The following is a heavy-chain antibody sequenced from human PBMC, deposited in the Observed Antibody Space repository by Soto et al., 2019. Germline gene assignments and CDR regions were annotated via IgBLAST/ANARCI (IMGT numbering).Heavy chain of an antibody. CDR3: APATSSGWSDGYFQH. J-gene: IGHJ1*01. Sequence: GGSLRLSCAASGFTFSSYAMSWLRQAPGKRLEWVSAISGSGGSTYYPDSVKVRFTISRNNYKNTLYMQMNSLRAEDRGVYYCAPATSSGWSDGYFQHWGEGTLVTVAS. CDR2: ISGSGGST. V-gene: IGHV3-23*01. CDR1: GFTFSSYA. D-gene: IGHD6-19*01.